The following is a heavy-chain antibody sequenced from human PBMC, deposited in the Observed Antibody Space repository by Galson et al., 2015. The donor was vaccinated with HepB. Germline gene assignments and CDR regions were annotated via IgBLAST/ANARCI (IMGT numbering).Heavy chain of an antibody. D-gene: IGHD3-22*01. CDR2: ISGSGSGT. J-gene: IGHJ4*02. CDR1: GFTFGSYA. V-gene: IGHV3-23*01. Sequence: SLRLSCAASGFTFGSYAMNWVRQAPGQGLEWVSAISGSGSGTYYASSVKGRFTISRDNSKNTLYLQMSSLRAEDTAVYYCAKVVYYDSSREGADYWGQGTPVTVSS. CDR3: AKVVYYDSSREGADY.